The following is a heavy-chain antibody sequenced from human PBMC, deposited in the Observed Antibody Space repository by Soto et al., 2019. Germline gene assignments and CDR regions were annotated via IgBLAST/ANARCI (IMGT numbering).Heavy chain of an antibody. D-gene: IGHD3-3*01. Sequence: SETLSRTCTIPGGSLSSYYCCWIRQPPGQGLEWIGYIYYSGSTNYNPSLKSRVTISVDTSKNQFSLKLSSVTAADTAVYYCARHEGSDDFWSGPVYYSDYWGQGTLVTVS. J-gene: IGHJ4*02. CDR1: GGSLSSYY. CDR3: ARHEGSDDFWSGPVYYSDY. V-gene: IGHV4-59*08. CDR2: IYYSGST.